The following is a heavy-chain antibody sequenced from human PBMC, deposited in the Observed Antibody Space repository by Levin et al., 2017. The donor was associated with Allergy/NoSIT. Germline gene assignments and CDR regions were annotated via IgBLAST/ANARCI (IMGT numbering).Heavy chain of an antibody. CDR2: IKQDGSET. J-gene: IGHJ4*02. CDR1: GFSFDLYW. D-gene: IGHD3-16*01. CDR3: ARDRLGTDY. Sequence: SCVVSGFSFDLYWMNWVRQAPGKGLEWVANIKQDGSETYYADSVKGRFTISRDNAKNSLYLQMSTLRVEDTAVYYCARDRLGTDYWGQGTLVTVSS. V-gene: IGHV3-7*01.